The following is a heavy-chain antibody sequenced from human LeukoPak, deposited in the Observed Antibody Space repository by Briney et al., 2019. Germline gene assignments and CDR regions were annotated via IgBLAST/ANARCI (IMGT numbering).Heavy chain of an antibody. CDR2: IYWDDDK. D-gene: IGHD6-19*01. CDR1: GFSLSTSGVG. CDR3: AHRPYSLGSGWLNGAFDC. J-gene: IGHJ4*02. Sequence: SRPTLGKPTQTLTLTCTFSGFSLSTSGVGVGWIRQPPGKALEWLALIYWDDDKRYSPSLKSRLTITKATSKNQVVLTMTNMDPVDTATYYCAHRPYSLGSGWLNGAFDCWGQGTLVTVSS. V-gene: IGHV2-5*02.